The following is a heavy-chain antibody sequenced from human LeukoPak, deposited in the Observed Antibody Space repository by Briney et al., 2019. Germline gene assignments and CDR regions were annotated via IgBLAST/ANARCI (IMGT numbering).Heavy chain of an antibody. CDR2: IKNDGSER. Sequence: GGSLRLSCAASGFTVSRHWMHWVRQAPGKGLEWVASIKNDGSERYYVDSVRGRYTISRDNTKNSLFLQMSSLRAEDTAVYYCATDRGWRTSGYYLYYFEYWGQGTLVTFSS. CDR3: ATDRGWRTSGYYLYYFEY. D-gene: IGHD3-3*01. J-gene: IGHJ4*02. V-gene: IGHV3-7*01. CDR1: GFTVSRHW.